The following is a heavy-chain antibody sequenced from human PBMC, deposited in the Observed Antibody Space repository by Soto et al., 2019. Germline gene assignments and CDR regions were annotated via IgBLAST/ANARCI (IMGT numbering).Heavy chain of an antibody. CDR3: VKDASCYSCGA. V-gene: IGHV4-39*01. CDR2: IRYGGDA. J-gene: IGHJ4*02. Sequence: SETLSLTCAVSGGSISSRYFYWGWFRQPPGKGLEWIGSIRYGGDASYNPSLKSRVTISIDTSKNQFSLSLRSVTAADTAIYYCVKDASCYSCGAWGQGAPVTVSS. D-gene: IGHD2-15*01. CDR1: GGSISSRYFY.